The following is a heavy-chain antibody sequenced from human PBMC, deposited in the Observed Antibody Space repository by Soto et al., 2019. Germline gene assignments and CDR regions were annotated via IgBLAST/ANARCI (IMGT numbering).Heavy chain of an antibody. D-gene: IGHD3-3*01. CDR3: ATDKSPSVVIISYYYYGMDV. V-gene: IGHV3-9*01. CDR1: GFTFDDYA. Sequence: SGGSLRLSCAASGFTFDDYAMHWVRQAPGKGLEWVSGISWNSGSIGYADSVKGRFTISRDNAKNSLYLQMNSLRAEDTALYYCATDKSPSVVIISYYYYGMDVWRQGTKVTVSS. J-gene: IGHJ6*02. CDR2: ISWNSGSI.